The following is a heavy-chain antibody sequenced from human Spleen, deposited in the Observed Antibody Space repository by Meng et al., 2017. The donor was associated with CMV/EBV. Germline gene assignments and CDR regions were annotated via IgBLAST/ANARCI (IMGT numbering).Heavy chain of an antibody. D-gene: IGHD1/OR15-1a*01. Sequence: GESLKISCAASGFTFSSYSMSWVRQAPGKGLEWVSVIYSGGSTYYADSVKGRFTISRDNSKNTLYLQMNSLRAEDTAVYYCARDGITGTYGMDVWGQGTTVTVSS. J-gene: IGHJ6*02. V-gene: IGHV3-53*01. CDR2: IYSGGST. CDR3: ARDGITGTYGMDV. CDR1: GFTFSSYS.